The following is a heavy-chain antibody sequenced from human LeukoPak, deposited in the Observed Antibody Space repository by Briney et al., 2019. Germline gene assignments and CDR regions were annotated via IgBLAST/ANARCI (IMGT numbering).Heavy chain of an antibody. Sequence: PGGSLRLSCTASGFTFGDYAMSWFRQAPGKGLEWVGFIRSKAYGGTTEYAASVKGRFTISRDDSKSIAYLQMNSLKTEDTAVYYCTRDLAGYYDSSGYYYGYYYYYMDVWGKGTTVTVSS. CDR1: GFTFGDYA. D-gene: IGHD3-22*01. CDR3: TRDLAGYYDSSGYYYGYYYYYMDV. J-gene: IGHJ6*03. V-gene: IGHV3-49*03. CDR2: IRSKAYGGTT.